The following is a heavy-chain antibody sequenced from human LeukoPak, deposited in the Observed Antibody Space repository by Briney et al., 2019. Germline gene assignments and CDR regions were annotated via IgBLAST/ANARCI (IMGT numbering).Heavy chain of an antibody. Sequence: GGSLRLSCAASGFTFSSYAMHWVRQAPGKGLEWVAVISYDGSNKYYADSVKGRFTISRDNSKNTLYLQMNSLRAEDTAVYYCARDGLDPDRGDPAFDIWGQGTMVTVSS. CDR1: GFTFSSYA. V-gene: IGHV3-30*04. CDR3: ARDGLDPDRGDPAFDI. CDR2: ISYDGSNK. J-gene: IGHJ3*02. D-gene: IGHD3-10*01.